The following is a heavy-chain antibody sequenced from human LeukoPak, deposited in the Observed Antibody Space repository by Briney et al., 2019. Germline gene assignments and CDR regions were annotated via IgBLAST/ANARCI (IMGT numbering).Heavy chain of an antibody. Sequence: SETLSLTCTVSGGSISSGSYYWSWIRQPPGKGLEWIGYIYYSGSTNYNPSLKSRVTISVDTSKNQFSLKLSSVTAADTAVYYCARGLSDDSSGNIEGSWFDPWGQGTLVTVSS. CDR3: ARGLSDDSSGNIEGSWFDP. CDR1: GGSISSGSYY. J-gene: IGHJ5*02. V-gene: IGHV4-61*01. D-gene: IGHD3-22*01. CDR2: IYYSGST.